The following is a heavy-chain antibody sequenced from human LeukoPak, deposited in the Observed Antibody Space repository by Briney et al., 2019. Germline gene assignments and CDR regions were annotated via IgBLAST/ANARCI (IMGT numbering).Heavy chain of an antibody. J-gene: IGHJ6*02. CDR2: IWYDGSNK. CDR3: ARMYYSSRDYYYYGMDV. V-gene: IGHV3-33*01. Sequence: GGSLRLSCAASGFTFSSYGMHWVRQAPGKGLEWVAVIWYDGSNKYYADSVKGRFTISRDNSKNTLYLQMNSLRAEDTAVYYCARMYYSSRDYYYYGMDVWGQGTTVTVYS. CDR1: GFTFSSYG. D-gene: IGHD6-13*01.